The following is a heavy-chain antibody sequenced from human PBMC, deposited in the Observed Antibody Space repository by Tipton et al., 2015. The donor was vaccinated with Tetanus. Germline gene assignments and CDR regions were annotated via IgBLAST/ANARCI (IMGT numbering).Heavy chain of an antibody. J-gene: IGHJ5*02. CDR3: ATWGQLAHKWFDP. CDR2: INWNGGTT. V-gene: IGHV3-20*04. D-gene: IGHD2-2*01. Sequence: SLRLSCAASGFTFDDYAMSWVRQAPGKGLEWVSGINWNGGTTGYGDSVKGRFTISRDNAKNSLYLQMDSLRPEDTGVYYCATWGQLAHKWFDPWGQGTLVTVSS. CDR1: GFTFDDYA.